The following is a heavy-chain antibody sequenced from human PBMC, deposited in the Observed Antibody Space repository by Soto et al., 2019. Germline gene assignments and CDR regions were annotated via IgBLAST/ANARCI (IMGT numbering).Heavy chain of an antibody. CDR2: NYSGST. CDR1: GGSISTYY. Sequence: QVQLQESGPGLVKPSETLSLTCTVSGGSISTYYWNWIRQPPGKGLEWIGYNYSGSTNYNPSLKSRATISVDTSRNQFSLQLTSVTAADTAIYYCTRGGNWFDPWGQGTLVTVSS. CDR3: TRGGNWFDP. J-gene: IGHJ5*02. V-gene: IGHV4-59*08.